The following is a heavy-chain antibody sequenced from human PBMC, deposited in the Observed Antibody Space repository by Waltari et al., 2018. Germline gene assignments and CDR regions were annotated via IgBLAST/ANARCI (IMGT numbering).Heavy chain of an antibody. Sequence: QVQLVQSGAEVKKPGSSVKVSCKASGGTFSSYAISWVRQAPGQGLEWMGGIIPIFGTANYAQKLQGRVTITADESTSTAYMEVSSLRSEDTAVYYWAGGAVRQDYDVWGGYDHGYCDYWGQGTLVTVSS. D-gene: IGHD3-3*01. CDR2: IIPIFGTA. V-gene: IGHV1-69*13. CDR3: AGGAVRQDYDVWGGYDHGYCDY. CDR1: GGTFSSYA. J-gene: IGHJ4*02.